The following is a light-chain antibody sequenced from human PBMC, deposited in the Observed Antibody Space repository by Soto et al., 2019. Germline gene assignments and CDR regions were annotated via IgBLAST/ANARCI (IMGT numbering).Light chain of an antibody. CDR3: QEYNNAPLT. V-gene: IGKV1-27*01. CDR2: AAS. J-gene: IGKJ4*01. CDR1: QNIGSW. Sequence: DIQMTQSPSTLSASVGDRVTITCRASQNIGSWLAWYQQKPGKVPKLLIYAASTLQSGVPSRFSGSGSGADFTLTISTLQPEDVATYYCQEYNNAPLTFGGGTKVDIK.